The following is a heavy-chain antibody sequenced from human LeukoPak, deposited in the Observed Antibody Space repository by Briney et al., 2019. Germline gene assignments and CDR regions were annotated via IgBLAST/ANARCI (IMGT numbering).Heavy chain of an antibody. CDR2: IYYSGST. J-gene: IGHJ4*02. D-gene: IGHD3-22*01. V-gene: IGHV4-59*01. Sequence: PSETLSLTCTVSGGSISSYYWSWIWQPPGKGLEWIGYIYYSGSTNYNPSLKSRVTISVDTSKNQFSLKLSSVTAADTAVYYCARVRHDSSGYYLFDYWGQGTLVTVSS. CDR1: GGSISSYY. CDR3: ARVRHDSSGYYLFDY.